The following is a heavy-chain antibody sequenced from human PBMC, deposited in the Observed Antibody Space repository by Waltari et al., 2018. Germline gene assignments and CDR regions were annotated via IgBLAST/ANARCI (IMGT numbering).Heavy chain of an antibody. CDR2: IYYSGST. CDR3: ATRIAAAGTYGY. Sequence: QLQLQESGPGLVKPSETLSLTCTVSGGSISSSSYYWGWIRQPPGKGLEWIGSIYYSGSTYYNPSLKSRVTISVDTSKNQFSLKLSSVTAADTAVYYCATRIAAAGTYGYWGQGTLVTVSS. CDR1: GGSISSSSYY. V-gene: IGHV4-39*01. D-gene: IGHD6-13*01. J-gene: IGHJ4*02.